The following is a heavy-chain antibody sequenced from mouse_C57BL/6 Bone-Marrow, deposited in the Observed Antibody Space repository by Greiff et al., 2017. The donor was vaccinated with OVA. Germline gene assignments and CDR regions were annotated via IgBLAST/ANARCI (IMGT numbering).Heavy chain of an antibody. V-gene: IGHV1-42*01. J-gene: IGHJ3*01. Sequence: EVQLQQSGPELVKPGASVKISCKASGYSFTGYYMNWVKQSPEKSLEWIGEINPSTGGTTYNQKFKAKATLTVDKSSSTAYMQLKSLTSEVSAVYYCARDAYWGQGTLVTVSA. CDR3: ARDAY. CDR2: INPSTGGT. CDR1: GYSFTGYY.